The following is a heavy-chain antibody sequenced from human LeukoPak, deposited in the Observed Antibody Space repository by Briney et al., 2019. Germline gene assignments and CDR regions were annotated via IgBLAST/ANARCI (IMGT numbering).Heavy chain of an antibody. D-gene: IGHD3-10*01. CDR1: GGSISSYY. CDR2: IYTSGST. Sequence: SETLSLTCTVSGGSISSYYWSWIRQPAGKGLEWIGRIYTSGSTNYNPSLKSRVTISVDTSKNQFSLKLSSVTAADTAVYYCAREVTYYYGSGSYGSYMDVWGKGTTVTVSS. CDR3: AREVTYYYGSGSYGSYMDV. V-gene: IGHV4-4*07. J-gene: IGHJ6*03.